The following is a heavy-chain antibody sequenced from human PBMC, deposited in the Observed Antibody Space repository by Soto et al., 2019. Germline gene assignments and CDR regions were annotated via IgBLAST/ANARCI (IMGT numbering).Heavy chain of an antibody. J-gene: IGHJ4*02. V-gene: IGHV3-30*18. CDR2: MSNDGNNK. CDR3: AKVPTDYDSSGYSGYFDY. D-gene: IGHD3-22*01. Sequence: PGGSLRLSCAASGFTFSSFGMHWVRQAPGKGLEWVAVMSNDGNNKYYADSVKGRFTISRDNSKNTLYLQMNSLRAEDTAVYYCAKVPTDYDSSGYSGYFDYWGQGTLVTAPQ. CDR1: GFTFSSFG.